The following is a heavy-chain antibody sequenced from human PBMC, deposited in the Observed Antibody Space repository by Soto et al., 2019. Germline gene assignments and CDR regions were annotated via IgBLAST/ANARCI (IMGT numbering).Heavy chain of an antibody. CDR1: GYTFTSYG. CDR2: ISAYNGNT. CDR3: ARGTDIVATTRSDYYGMDV. J-gene: IGHJ6*02. V-gene: IGHV1-18*01. Sequence: GASVKVSCKASGYTFTSYGISWVRQAPGQGLEWMGWISAYNGNTNYAQKLQGRVTMTTDKSTSTAYMELRSLRSDDTAVYYCARGTDIVATTRSDYYGMDVWGQGTTVTVSS. D-gene: IGHD5-12*01.